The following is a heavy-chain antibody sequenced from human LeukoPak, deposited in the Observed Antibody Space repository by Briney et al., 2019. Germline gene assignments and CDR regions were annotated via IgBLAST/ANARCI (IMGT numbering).Heavy chain of an antibody. Sequence: GESLKISCKASGYSFTSYWIGWVRQMPGKGLEWVGIIDPSASETRYTPSFQCQVTSTVDKSLTAADPQSNSLKASDTAMYNCARQTAMGRSGDYWGQGTLVTVSS. CDR2: IDPSASET. CDR3: ARQTAMGRSGDY. J-gene: IGHJ4*02. CDR1: GYSFTSYW. V-gene: IGHV5-51*01. D-gene: IGHD5-18*01.